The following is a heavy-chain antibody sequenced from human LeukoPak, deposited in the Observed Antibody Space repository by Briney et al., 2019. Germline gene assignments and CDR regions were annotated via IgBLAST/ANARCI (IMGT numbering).Heavy chain of an antibody. CDR1: RGSISSNTW. CDR2: IYYSGST. Sequence: PSETLSLTCAVSRGSISSNTWWSWVRQPPGKGLEWIGSIYYSGSTYYNPSLKSRVTISVDTSKNQFSLKLSSVTAADTAVYYCARVGYSGSGNYYNDRGAFDYWGQGTLVTVSS. CDR3: ARVGYSGSGNYYNDRGAFDY. V-gene: IGHV4-4*02. D-gene: IGHD3-10*01. J-gene: IGHJ4*02.